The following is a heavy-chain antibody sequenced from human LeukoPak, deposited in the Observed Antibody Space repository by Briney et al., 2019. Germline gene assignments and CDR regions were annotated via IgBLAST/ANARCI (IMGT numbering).Heavy chain of an antibody. CDR1: GGTLSSYA. CDR2: ISAYNGNT. Sequence: ASVKVSCKASGGTLSSYAISWVRQAPGQGLEWMGWISAYNGNTNYAQKLQGRVTMTTDTSTSTAYMELRSLRSDDTAVYYCARDFDFWSGSLVYWGQGTLVTVSS. V-gene: IGHV1-18*01. CDR3: ARDFDFWSGSLVY. J-gene: IGHJ4*02. D-gene: IGHD3-3*01.